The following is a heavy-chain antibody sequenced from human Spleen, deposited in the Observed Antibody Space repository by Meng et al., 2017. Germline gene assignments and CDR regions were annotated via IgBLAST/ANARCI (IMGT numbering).Heavy chain of an antibody. CDR2: IKPQSGDT. CDR3: ARDWAYYYGSGSYFDYYYYGVDV. CDR1: GYTFTSYG. V-gene: IGHV1-2*06. D-gene: IGHD3-10*01. J-gene: IGHJ6*02. Sequence: ASVKVSCKASGYTFTSYGISWVRQAPGQGLEWMGHIKPQSGDTLYAQKFQGRVSMTRDTSISTAYVELSGLTSDDTAVYYCARDWAYYYGSGSYFDYYYYGVDVWGQGPTVTVSS.